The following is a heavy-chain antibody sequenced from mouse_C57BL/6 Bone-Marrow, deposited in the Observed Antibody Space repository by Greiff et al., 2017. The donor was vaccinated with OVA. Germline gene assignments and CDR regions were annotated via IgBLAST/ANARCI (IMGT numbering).Heavy chain of an antibody. V-gene: IGHV1-19*01. Sequence: VQLQQSGPVLVKPGASVKMSCKASGYTFTDYYMNWVKQSHGKSLEWIGVINPYNGGTSYNQKFKGKATLTVDKSSSTAYMELNSLTSEDSAVYYCAREGNYVNFDYWGQGTTLTVSS. J-gene: IGHJ2*01. CDR2: INPYNGGT. CDR3: AREGNYVNFDY. CDR1: GYTFTDYY. D-gene: IGHD2-1*01.